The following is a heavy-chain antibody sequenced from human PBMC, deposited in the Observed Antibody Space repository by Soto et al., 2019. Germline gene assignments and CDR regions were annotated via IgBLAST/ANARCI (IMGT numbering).Heavy chain of an antibody. J-gene: IGHJ6*02. D-gene: IGHD3-3*01. CDR1: GATSNNYV. CDR2: IIPLSGTT. CDR3: ARGGPTNTFLGAFITYGMDD. V-gene: IGHV1-69*01. Sequence: QVQLVQSGAEVRKPGSSVKVSCKTSGATSNNYVIYWVRQAPGQGLEWMGGIIPLSGTTKYAQKFQGRVTITADESTSTAYMELSSMRSEDTAVYYCARGGPTNTFLGAFITYGMDDWGQGTTVTVSS.